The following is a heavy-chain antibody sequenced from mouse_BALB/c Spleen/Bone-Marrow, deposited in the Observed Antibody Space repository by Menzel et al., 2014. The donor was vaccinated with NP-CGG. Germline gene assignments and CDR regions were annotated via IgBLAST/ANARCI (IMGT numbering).Heavy chain of an antibody. V-gene: IGHV2-2*02. CDR2: IWSGGST. Sequence: QVQLQQSGPGLVQPSQSLSITCTVSSFSLSSFGLHWVRQSPGKGLEWLGVIWSGGSTDYNAAFISRLSIGKDNSKSQVFFKMNSLQANDTAIYYCARNWDDYAMDYWGQGTSVTVSS. D-gene: IGHD4-1*01. CDR3: ARNWDDYAMDY. CDR1: SFSLSSFG. J-gene: IGHJ4*01.